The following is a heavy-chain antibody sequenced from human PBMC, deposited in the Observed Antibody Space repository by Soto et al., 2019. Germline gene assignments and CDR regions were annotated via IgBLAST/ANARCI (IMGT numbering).Heavy chain of an antibody. CDR2: ISSSGSTI. V-gene: IGHV3-48*03. D-gene: IGHD3-22*01. J-gene: IGHJ5*02. Sequence: GGSLRLSCAASGFAFSSYEMNWVRQAPGKGLEWVSYISSSGSTIYYADSVKGRFTISRDNAKNSLYLQMNSLRAEDTAVYYCAPSGGDSSGSPKWFDPWGQGTLVTV. CDR3: APSGGDSSGSPKWFDP. CDR1: GFAFSSYE.